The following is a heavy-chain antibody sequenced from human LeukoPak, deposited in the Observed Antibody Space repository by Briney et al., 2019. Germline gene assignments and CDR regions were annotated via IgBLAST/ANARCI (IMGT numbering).Heavy chain of an antibody. CDR1: GYTFTTYG. CDR3: AREDRPEGVVPATRNYFYYGMDV. D-gene: IGHD2-2*01. CDR2: ISPYNGNK. V-gene: IGHV1-18*01. Sequence: GASVKVSCKASGYTFTTYGISWVRQAPGQGLEWMGWISPYNGNKNYAQKLQGRVTMTTDTSTSTAYMELRSLRSDDTAVYYCAREDRPEGVVPATRNYFYYGMDVWGQGTTVTVSS. J-gene: IGHJ6*02.